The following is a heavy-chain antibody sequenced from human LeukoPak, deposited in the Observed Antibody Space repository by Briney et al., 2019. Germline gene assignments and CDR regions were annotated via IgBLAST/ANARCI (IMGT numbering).Heavy chain of an antibody. D-gene: IGHD6-19*01. J-gene: IGHJ5*01. CDR2: ISTYNGDT. CDR3: ARDSSNTSGWYIWFDF. CDR1: GYTFKNYG. Sequence: GASVKVSCKASGYTFKNYGISWVRQAPGQGLEWMGWISTYNGDTKHAQKVQGRLTLTADASTSTAYMELRGLRSDDTAVYYCARDSSNTSGWYIWFDFWGQGTLVTASS. V-gene: IGHV1-18*04.